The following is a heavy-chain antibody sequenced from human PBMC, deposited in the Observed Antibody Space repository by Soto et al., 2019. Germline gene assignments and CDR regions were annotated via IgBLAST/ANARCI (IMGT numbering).Heavy chain of an antibody. D-gene: IGHD3-22*01. J-gene: IGHJ4*02. CDR2: IYYSGST. Sequence: SETLSLTCTVSGGSISSYYGGWFRQPPGKGLEWIGYIYYSGSTTYHPSLKSRVTISVDTSKNRFSLNLTSVTAADTAVYYCARLGRYYQAFDQWGQGSLVTVS. V-gene: IGHV4-59*08. CDR1: GGSISSYY. CDR3: ARLGRYYQAFDQ.